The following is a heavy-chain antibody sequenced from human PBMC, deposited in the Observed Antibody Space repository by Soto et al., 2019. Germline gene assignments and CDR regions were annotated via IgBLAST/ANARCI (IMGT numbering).Heavy chain of an antibody. CDR1: GYTFTGYY. CDR3: ARDYRSSPDRSFDY. J-gene: IGHJ4*02. V-gene: IGHV1-2*04. D-gene: IGHD1-26*01. CDR2: INPNSGDT. Sequence: QVQLVQSGAEVKKPGASVKVSCKASGYTFTGYYMHWVRQAPGQGLEWMGWINPNSGDTNYAQKFQGWVTMTRDTSISTAYMELSRLRSDDTAVYYCARDYRSSPDRSFDYWGQGTLVTVSS.